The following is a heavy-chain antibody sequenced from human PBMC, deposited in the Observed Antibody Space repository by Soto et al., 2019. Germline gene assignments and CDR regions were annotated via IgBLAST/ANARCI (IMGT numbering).Heavy chain of an antibody. CDR2: IRSKANSYAT. V-gene: IGHV3-73*01. D-gene: IGHD6-13*01. Sequence: GGSLRLSCAASGFTFSGSAMHWVRQASGKGLEWVGRIRSKANSYATAYAASVKGRFTISRDDSKNTAYLQINSLKTEDTAVYYCTRHDPSSIAAAGAFDYWGQGTLVTVSS. J-gene: IGHJ4*02. CDR3: TRHDPSSIAAAGAFDY. CDR1: GFTFSGSA.